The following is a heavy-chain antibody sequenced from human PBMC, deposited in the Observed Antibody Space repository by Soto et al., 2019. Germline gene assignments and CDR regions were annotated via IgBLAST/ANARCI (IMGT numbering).Heavy chain of an antibody. V-gene: IGHV4-34*01. D-gene: IGHD3-10*02. J-gene: IGHJ4*02. Sequence: QVQLQQWGAGLLKPSETLSLTCAVYGGSFSGYYWTWIRQPPGKGLEWIGEITHSGSANYNPSLKSRVTISVDTSKNQFPLNLNSVTAADTAVYYCARSSVRGWSYWGQGTLVTVSS. CDR2: ITHSGSA. CDR1: GGSFSGYY. CDR3: ARSSVRGWSY.